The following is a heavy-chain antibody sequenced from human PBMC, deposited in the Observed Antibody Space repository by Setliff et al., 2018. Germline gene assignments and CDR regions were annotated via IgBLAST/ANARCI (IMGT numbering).Heavy chain of an antibody. CDR1: GYIFTTYA. D-gene: IGHD3-16*01. CDR2: INTNTGFP. V-gene: IGHV7-4-1*02. J-gene: IGHJ3*02. Sequence: ASVKVSCKASGYIFTTYAMNWVRQAPGQGLEWMGWINTNTGFPTYAQGFTGRFVFSLDTSVSTAYLQISSLKAEDTAVYYCAREGEGSTFFPLDAFDIWGQGTMVTVSS. CDR3: AREGEGSTFFPLDAFDI.